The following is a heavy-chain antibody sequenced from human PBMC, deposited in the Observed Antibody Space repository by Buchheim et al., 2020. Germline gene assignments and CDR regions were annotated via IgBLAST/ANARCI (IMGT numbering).Heavy chain of an antibody. D-gene: IGHD1-7*01. CDR2: ISYSGDRT. V-gene: IGHV3-23*01. CDR3: ANNWNCDH. Sequence: ELLLLESGGGLVQPGGSLRLSCVASGFTFSSYAMSWVRQAPAKGLEWVSAISYSGDRTYYADSAKGRFTISRDNSQNTVYLQMNSLRAEDTAVYYCANNWNCDHWGQGSL. J-gene: IGHJ5*02. CDR1: GFTFSSYA.